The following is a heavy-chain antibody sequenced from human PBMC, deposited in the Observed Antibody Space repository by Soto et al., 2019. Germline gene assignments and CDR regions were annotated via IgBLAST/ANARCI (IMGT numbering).Heavy chain of an antibody. J-gene: IGHJ4*02. CDR3: ARGGTYGDYDDY. V-gene: IGHV4-30-2*01. CDR2: IYHSGST. Sequence: SETLSLTCAVSCGSISSGGYSGSWIRQPPGKGLEWIGYIYHSGSTYYNPSLKSRVTISVDRSKNQFSLKLSSVTAADTAVYYWARGGTYGDYDDYWGQGTLVTVSS. CDR1: CGSISSGGYS. D-gene: IGHD4-17*01.